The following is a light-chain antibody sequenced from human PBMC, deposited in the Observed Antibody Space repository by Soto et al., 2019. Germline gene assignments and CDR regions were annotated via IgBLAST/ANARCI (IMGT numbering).Light chain of an antibody. CDR3: CSYAGNSRV. Sequence: QSALTQPRSVSGSPGQSVTISCTGTGNDVGAYNYVSWYQQHPDKAPKLIIYDVSRRPSGVPDRFSGSKSDNTASLTISGLQAEDDADYYCCSYAGNSRVFGTGTKVTVL. CDR1: GNDVGAYNY. CDR2: DVS. J-gene: IGLJ1*01. V-gene: IGLV2-11*01.